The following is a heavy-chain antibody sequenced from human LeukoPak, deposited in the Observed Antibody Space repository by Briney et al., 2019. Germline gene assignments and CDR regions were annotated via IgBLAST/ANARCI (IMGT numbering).Heavy chain of an antibody. Sequence: PSETLSLTCAVSGGSFGDFYWSWIRQPPGKGLEWIGYIYYSGSTYYNPSLKSRVTISVDTSKNQFSLKLSSVTAADTAVYYCARFQDPSNYYDSSGYYFGGGYFDYWGQGTLVTVSS. D-gene: IGHD3-22*01. CDR3: ARFQDPSNYYDSSGYYFGGGYFDY. CDR1: GGSFGDFY. J-gene: IGHJ4*02. CDR2: IYYSGST. V-gene: IGHV4-30-4*08.